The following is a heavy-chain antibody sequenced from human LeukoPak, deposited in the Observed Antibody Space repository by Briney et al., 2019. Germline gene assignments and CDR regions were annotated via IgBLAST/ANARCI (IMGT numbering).Heavy chain of an antibody. Sequence: GGSLRLSCAGSGFTFSTYSMNWVRQAPGKGLEWVSAISGVGGTTYYADSVKGRFTISRDNSKNILYLQINTLRVEDTAIYYCARAGFGWIVNWFDAWGQGTLVAVSS. CDR2: ISGVGGTT. CDR1: GFTFSTYS. CDR3: ARAGFGWIVNWFDA. J-gene: IGHJ5*02. D-gene: IGHD5-12*01. V-gene: IGHV3-23*01.